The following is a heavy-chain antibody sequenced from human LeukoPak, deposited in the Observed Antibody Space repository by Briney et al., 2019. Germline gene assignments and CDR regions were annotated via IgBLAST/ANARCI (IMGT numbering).Heavy chain of an antibody. Sequence: GGSLRLSCAASGFTFSSYGMHWVRQAPGKGLEWVAVISYDGSNKYYADSVKGRFTISRDKPKNTLYLQMNSLRAEDTAMYYCAKVGAGRIKGYYYNYMDVWGKGTTVTVSS. J-gene: IGHJ6*03. CDR2: ISYDGSNK. V-gene: IGHV3-30*18. D-gene: IGHD3-16*01. CDR3: AKVGAGRIKGYYYNYMDV. CDR1: GFTFSSYG.